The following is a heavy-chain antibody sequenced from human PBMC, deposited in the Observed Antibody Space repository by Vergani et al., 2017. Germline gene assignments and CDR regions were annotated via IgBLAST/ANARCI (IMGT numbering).Heavy chain of an antibody. Sequence: EVQLVQSGAEVKKPGESLRISCKGSGYSFTSYWISWVRQMPGKGLEWMGRIDPSDSYTNYSPSFQGHVTISADKSISTAYLQWSSLKASDTAMYYCARQVAVAGKWWGPYYYYYYMDVWGKGTTVTVSS. D-gene: IGHD6-19*01. CDR1: GYSFTSYW. CDR2: IDPSDSYT. J-gene: IGHJ6*03. CDR3: ARQVAVAGKWWGPYYYYYYMDV. V-gene: IGHV5-10-1*01.